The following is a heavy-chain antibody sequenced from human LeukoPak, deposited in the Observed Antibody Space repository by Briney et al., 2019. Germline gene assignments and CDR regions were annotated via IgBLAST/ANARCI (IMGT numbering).Heavy chain of an antibody. J-gene: IGHJ4*02. CDR1: GYSISSGYY. Sequence: PSETLSLTCAVSGYSISSGYYWGWIRQPPGEGLEWIGSIYHSGSTYYNPSLKSRVTISVDTSKNQFSLKRSSVTAADTAVYYCARRALNFSYFDYWGQGTLVTVSS. V-gene: IGHV4-38-2*01. CDR3: ARRALNFSYFDY. CDR2: IYHSGST.